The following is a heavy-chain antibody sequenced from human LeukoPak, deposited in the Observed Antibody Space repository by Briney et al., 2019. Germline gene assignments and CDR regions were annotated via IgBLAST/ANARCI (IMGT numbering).Heavy chain of an antibody. V-gene: IGHV5-51*01. CDR3: ARGGGQWLGRAPYYFDY. Sequence: RGESLEISCKASGYSFTNYWIGWVRQMPGKGLEWMGIIYPGDSDTRYSPSFQGQVTISADKSISTAYLQWSSLKASDTAMYYCARGGGQWLGRAPYYFDYWGQGTLVTVSS. CDR1: GYSFTNYW. J-gene: IGHJ4*02. D-gene: IGHD6-19*01. CDR2: IYPGDSDT.